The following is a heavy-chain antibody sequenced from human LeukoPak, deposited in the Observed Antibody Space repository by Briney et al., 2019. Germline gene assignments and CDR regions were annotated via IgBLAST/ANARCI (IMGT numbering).Heavy chain of an antibody. J-gene: IGHJ4*02. CDR2: IYYSGST. D-gene: IGHD2-2*01. Sequence: SETLSLTCTVSGGSISSYYWSWIRQPPGKGLEWIGYIYYSGSTNYNPSLNSRVTISVDTSKNQFSLKLSSVTAADTAVYYCARLSSTDDYWGQGTLVTVSS. V-gene: IGHV4-59*12. CDR1: GGSISSYY. CDR3: ARLSSTDDY.